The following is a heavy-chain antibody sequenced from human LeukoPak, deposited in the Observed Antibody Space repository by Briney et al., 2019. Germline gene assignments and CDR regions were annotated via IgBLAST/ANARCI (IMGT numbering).Heavy chain of an antibody. CDR2: IKTDGSEK. D-gene: IGHD3-22*01. Sequence: GGSLRLSCAASGFTLSSYWMSWVRQAPGKGPQWVANIKTDGSEKYYVDSVKGRFTISRDNAKNSLYLQMNSLRAEDTAVYYCATYSSLNRREFQYWGQGTLLTVSS. CDR1: GFTLSSYW. CDR3: ATYSSLNRREFQY. V-gene: IGHV3-7*01. J-gene: IGHJ1*01.